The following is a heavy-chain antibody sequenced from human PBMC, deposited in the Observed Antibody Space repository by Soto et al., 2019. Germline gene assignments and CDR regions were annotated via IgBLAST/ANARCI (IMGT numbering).Heavy chain of an antibody. V-gene: IGHV4-38-2*02. CDR3: AREKVGTTFFDN. Sequence: SETLSLTCSVSGFAISRGYYWSWVRQPPGKGLEWIGSIYPSVSSYHNPSLATRLRLSIDTSKNQFTLNLTSVTAADAALYFCAREKVGTTFFDNWGQGIQVTAPQ. D-gene: IGHD1-1*01. CDR1: GFAISRGYY. J-gene: IGHJ4*02. CDR2: IYPSVSS.